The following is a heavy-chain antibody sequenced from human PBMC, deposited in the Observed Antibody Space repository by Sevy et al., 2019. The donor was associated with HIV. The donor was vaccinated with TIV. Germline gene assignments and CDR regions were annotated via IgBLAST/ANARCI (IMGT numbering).Heavy chain of an antibody. CDR2: ISGSGGST. CDR1: GFTFSSYA. Sequence: GGSLRLSCAASGFTFSSYAMSWXXXAPGKGLEWXSAISGSGGSTYYADSVKGRFTISRDNSKNTLYLQMNSLRAEDTAVYYCAKDWAPITMIVVVSDAFDIWGQGTMVTVSS. D-gene: IGHD3-22*01. V-gene: IGHV3-23*01. CDR3: AKDWAPITMIVVVSDAFDI. J-gene: IGHJ3*02.